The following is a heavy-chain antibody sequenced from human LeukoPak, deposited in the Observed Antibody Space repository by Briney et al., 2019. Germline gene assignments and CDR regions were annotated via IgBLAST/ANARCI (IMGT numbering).Heavy chain of an antibody. V-gene: IGHV1-18*01. J-gene: IGHJ4*02. CDR2: ISAYNGHT. D-gene: IGHD5-24*01. CDR1: GYTFTNYG. CDR3: ARVVGDGYNYNFDY. Sequence: ASVKVSCKAFGYTFTNYGISWVRQAPGQGLEWMGWISAYNGHTNYAQRLQGRVTMTRDTSISTAYMELSRLRSDDTAVYYCARVVGDGYNYNFDYWGQGTLVTVSS.